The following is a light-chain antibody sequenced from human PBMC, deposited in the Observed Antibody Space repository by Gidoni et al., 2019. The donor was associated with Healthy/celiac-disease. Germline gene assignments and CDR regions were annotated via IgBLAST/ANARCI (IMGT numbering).Light chain of an antibody. CDR1: ISDVGGYNY. J-gene: IGLJ2*01. Sequence: SALTQPLSVSASPGPPVTISCTGTISDVGGYNYVSWYHQHPGKAPKLMIYDVSKRPSGVPDRFSGSKSGNTASLTISGLQAEDEADYYCCSYAGSYTLVFGGGTKLTVL. V-gene: IGLV2-11*01. CDR3: CSYAGSYTLV. CDR2: DVS.